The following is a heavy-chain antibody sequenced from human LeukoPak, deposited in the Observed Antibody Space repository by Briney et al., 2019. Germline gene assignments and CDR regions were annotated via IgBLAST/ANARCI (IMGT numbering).Heavy chain of an antibody. V-gene: IGHV3-21*01. D-gene: IGHD5-18*01. J-gene: IGHJ6*03. CDR1: GFTFRSYG. CDR3: ASTPPGRGYSYGLHYYYYMDV. CDR2: ISSSSSYI. Sequence: GGSLRLSCAASGFTFRSYGMHWVRQAPGKGLEWVSSISSSSSYIYYADSVKGRFTISRDNAKNSLYLQMNSLRAEDTAVYYCASTPPGRGYSYGLHYYYYMDVWGKGTTVTVSS.